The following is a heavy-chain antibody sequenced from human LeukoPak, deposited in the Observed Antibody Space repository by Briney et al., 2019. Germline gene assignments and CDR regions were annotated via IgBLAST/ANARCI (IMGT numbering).Heavy chain of an antibody. J-gene: IGHJ4*02. CDR2: IRYDGSNK. D-gene: IGHD5-24*01. Sequence: GGSLRLSCAASGFTFSSYGMHSVRQAPGKGLEWVAFIRYDGSNKYYADSVKGRFTISRDNSKNTLYLQMNSLRAEDTAVYYCAKVATTEMATITSDYWGQGTLVTVSS. CDR1: GFTFSSYG. V-gene: IGHV3-30*02. CDR3: AKVATTEMATITSDY.